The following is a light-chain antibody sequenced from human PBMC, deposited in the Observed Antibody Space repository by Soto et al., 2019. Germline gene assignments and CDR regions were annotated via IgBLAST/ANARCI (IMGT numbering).Light chain of an antibody. CDR1: SSDVGSYNL. J-gene: IGLJ7*01. Sequence: QSALTQPASVSGSPGQSITISCTGTSSDVGSYNLVSWYQQHPGKAPKLMIYGVSKRPSGVSNRFSGSKSGNTASLTISGLQAEDEADYYCCSYAGSSSHAVFGGGTQLTVL. CDR2: GVS. V-gene: IGLV2-23*02. CDR3: CSYAGSSSHAV.